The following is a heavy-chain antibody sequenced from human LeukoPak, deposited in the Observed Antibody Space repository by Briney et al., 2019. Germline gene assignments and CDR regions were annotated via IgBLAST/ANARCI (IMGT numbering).Heavy chain of an antibody. D-gene: IGHD6-13*01. Sequence: GSLRLSCAASGFTFSSYAMHWVRQAPGKGLEWVAVISYDGSNKYYADSVKGRFTISRDNSKNTLYLQMNSLRAEDTAVYYCARDQAGTAYWFDPWGQGTLVTVSS. J-gene: IGHJ5*02. CDR1: GFTFSSYA. CDR3: ARDQAGTAYWFDP. CDR2: ISYDGSNK. V-gene: IGHV3-30-3*01.